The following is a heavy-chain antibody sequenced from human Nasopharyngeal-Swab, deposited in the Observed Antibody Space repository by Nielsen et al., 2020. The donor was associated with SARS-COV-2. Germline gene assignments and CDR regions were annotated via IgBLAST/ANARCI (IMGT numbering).Heavy chain of an antibody. D-gene: IGHD6-6*01. V-gene: IGHV4-34*01. CDR2: INHSGST. Sequence: WIRQAPGKGLEWIGEINHSGSTNYNSSLKSRVTISVDTSKNQFSLKLSSVTAADTAVYYCARGRGSSPSRVYYYYMDVWGKGTTVTVSS. J-gene: IGHJ6*03. CDR3: ARGRGSSPSRVYYYYMDV.